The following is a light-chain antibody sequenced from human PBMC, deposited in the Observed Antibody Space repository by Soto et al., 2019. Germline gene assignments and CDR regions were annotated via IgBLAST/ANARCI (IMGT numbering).Light chain of an antibody. CDR3: VTMYTNIWV. J-gene: IGLJ3*02. Sequence: QSVLTQSSSASASLGSSVKLTCTLSSGHSNYIIAWHQQQPGRAPRYLLKLERSGSYNKGSGVPDRFSGSSSGADRYLTISHFLCEDEASKFLVTMYTNIWVFGGWTKL. V-gene: IGLV4-60*02. CDR1: SGHSNYI. CDR2: LERSGSY.